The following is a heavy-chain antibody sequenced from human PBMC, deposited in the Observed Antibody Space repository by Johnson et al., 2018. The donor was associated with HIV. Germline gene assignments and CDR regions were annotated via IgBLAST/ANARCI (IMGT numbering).Heavy chain of an antibody. CDR2: ISYDGSNK. Sequence: QVLLVESGGGLVQPGRSLKLSCAASGFTVSSNYMSWVRQAPGKGLEWVTIISYDGSNKYYADSVKGRYTISRDNSKNTLYIQMNSLRAEDTAVYYCARAGRGYGFDIWGQGTMVTVSS. D-gene: IGHD3-10*01. CDR1: GFTVSSNY. J-gene: IGHJ3*02. V-gene: IGHV3-30*03. CDR3: ARAGRGYGFDI.